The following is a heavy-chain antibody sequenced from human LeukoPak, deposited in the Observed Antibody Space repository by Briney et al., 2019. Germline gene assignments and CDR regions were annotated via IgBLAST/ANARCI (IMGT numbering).Heavy chain of an antibody. J-gene: IGHJ5*02. Sequence: GASVKVSCKASGYTFTSYGISWVRQAPGQGLEWMGWISAYNGNTNYAQKLQGRVTMTTDTSTSTAYMELRSLRSDDTAVYYCARDPLPGYYYDSSGYEDLNWFDPWGQGTLVTVSS. V-gene: IGHV1-18*01. D-gene: IGHD3-22*01. CDR2: ISAYNGNT. CDR1: GYTFTSYG. CDR3: ARDPLPGYYYDSSGYEDLNWFDP.